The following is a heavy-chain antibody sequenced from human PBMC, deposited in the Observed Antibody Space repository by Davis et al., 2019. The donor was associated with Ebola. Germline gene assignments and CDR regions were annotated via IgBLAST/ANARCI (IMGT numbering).Heavy chain of an antibody. V-gene: IGHV3-49*03. CDR2: IRSKGYGGTT. CDR1: GFTFGGYP. Sequence: PGGSLRLSCAASGFTFGGYPMSWFRQAPGKGLEWVGFIRSKGYGGTTEYAASLKGRFTISRDDSKSIAYLQMNSLQTEDTAVYYCSRGGVGYETKPHYFDYWGQGTLVTVSS. CDR3: SRGGVGYETKPHYFDY. D-gene: IGHD2-8*01. J-gene: IGHJ4*02.